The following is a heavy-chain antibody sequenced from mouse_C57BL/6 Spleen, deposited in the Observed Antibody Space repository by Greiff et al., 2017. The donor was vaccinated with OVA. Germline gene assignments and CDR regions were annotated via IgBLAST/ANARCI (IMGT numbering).Heavy chain of an antibody. V-gene: IGHV1-64*01. Sequence: VQLQQPGAELVKPGASVKLSCKASGYTFTSYWMHWVKQRPGQGLEWIGMIHPNSGSTNYNEKFKSKATLTVDKSSSTAYMQLSSLTSEDSAVYYCARRAAQALFAYWGQGTTLTVSS. CDR1: GYTFTSYW. CDR3: ARRAAQALFAY. CDR2: IHPNSGST. D-gene: IGHD3-2*02. J-gene: IGHJ2*01.